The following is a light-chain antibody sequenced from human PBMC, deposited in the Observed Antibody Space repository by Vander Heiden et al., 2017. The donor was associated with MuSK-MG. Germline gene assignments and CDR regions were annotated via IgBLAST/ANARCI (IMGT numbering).Light chain of an antibody. CDR1: QSVSSY. CDR3: QQRSNWPALT. Sequence: EIVFTQSPATLSLSPGERATLSCRASQSVSSYLAWYQQKPGQAPRLLIYDASNRATGIPARFSGSGSGTDFALTISSLEPEDFPVYYCQQRSNWPALTFGGGTKVEIK. J-gene: IGKJ4*01. V-gene: IGKV3-11*01. CDR2: DAS.